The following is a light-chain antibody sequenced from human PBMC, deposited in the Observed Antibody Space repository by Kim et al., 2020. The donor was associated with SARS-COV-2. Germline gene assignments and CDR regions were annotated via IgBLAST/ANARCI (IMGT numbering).Light chain of an antibody. CDR1: QRLVHSYGITF. CDR3: MQTTHWPYT. Sequence: QPASIPCTLHQRLVHSYGITFLNLFHQRPGQSPRRLICKISTRDSGVPDRFSGSGSGTDFTLEISRVEAEDVGIYYCMQTTHWPYTFGQGTKLEI. V-gene: IGKV2-30*02. J-gene: IGKJ2*01. CDR2: KIS.